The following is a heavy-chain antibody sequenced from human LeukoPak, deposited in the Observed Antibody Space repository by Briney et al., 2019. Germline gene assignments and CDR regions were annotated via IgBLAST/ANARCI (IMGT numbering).Heavy chain of an antibody. J-gene: IGHJ6*03. D-gene: IGHD3-3*01. CDR2: IYSSGTT. CDR1: GGSLSPYY. Sequence: SETLSLICTISGGSLSPYYWNWIRQPAGKGLEWIGRIYSSGTTNYNPSLRSRVSMSVDTSKNQFSPKLSSVTAADTAVYYCARGHTIYYYMDVWGKGTTVTVSS. CDR3: ARGHTIYYYMDV. V-gene: IGHV4-4*07.